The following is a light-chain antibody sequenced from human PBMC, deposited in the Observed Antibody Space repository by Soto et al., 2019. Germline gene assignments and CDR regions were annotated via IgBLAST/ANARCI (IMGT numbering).Light chain of an antibody. CDR1: KSVSSN. Sequence: EIVMTQSPPTLSVSPGERATLSCRPSKSVSSNLAWYQQKPGQAPRLLIYGASTRATGIPARFSGSGSGTEFTLTISSLQSEDFAVYYCQQYNNWPPITFGQGTRLEIK. V-gene: IGKV3-15*01. J-gene: IGKJ5*01. CDR2: GAS. CDR3: QQYNNWPPIT.